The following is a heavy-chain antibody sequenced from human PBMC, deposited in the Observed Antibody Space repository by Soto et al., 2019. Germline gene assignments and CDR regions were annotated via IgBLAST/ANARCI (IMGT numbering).Heavy chain of an antibody. D-gene: IGHD3-10*01. CDR2: MYYSGST. CDR3: ASGQRGDAFDV. V-gene: IGHV4-31*11. Sequence: QVQLQESGPGLVKPSQTLSLTCAVSGGSVSSGGYYWSWIRQHPGKGLEWIAYMYYSGSTYYNPSLKSRVALSKDKSKNQLALELNSVTAADTAGYYCASGQRGDAFDVWGQGTMVTVSS. CDR1: GGSVSSGGYY. J-gene: IGHJ3*01.